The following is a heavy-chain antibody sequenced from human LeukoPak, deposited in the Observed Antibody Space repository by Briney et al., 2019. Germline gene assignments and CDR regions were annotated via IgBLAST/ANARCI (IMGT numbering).Heavy chain of an antibody. J-gene: IGHJ4*02. CDR2: IKQDGSEK. Sequence: GGSLRLPCAASGFSFSDAWMNWVRQAPGKGLEWVANIKQDGSEKYYVDSVKGRFTISRDNAKNSLYLQMNSLRAEDTAVYYCARRAGDYDIDYWGQGTLVTVSS. CDR3: ARRAGDYDIDY. D-gene: IGHD4-17*01. V-gene: IGHV3-7*03. CDR1: GFSFSDAW.